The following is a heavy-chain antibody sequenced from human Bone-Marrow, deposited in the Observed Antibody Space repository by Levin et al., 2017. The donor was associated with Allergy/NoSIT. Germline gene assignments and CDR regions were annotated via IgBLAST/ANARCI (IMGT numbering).Heavy chain of an antibody. V-gene: IGHV3-33*08. CDR3: ARAASEGAPFDL. J-gene: IGHJ5*02. CDR2: IWFDGTTK. Sequence: GESLKISCAASGFVFNNYGMHWVRQAPGKGLDWVTFIWFDGTTKFYGDSLRGRFTISRDNSKNTLYLQMSNLRVEDTAIYYCARAASEGAPFDLWGQGTLVTVSA. CDR1: GFVFNNYG.